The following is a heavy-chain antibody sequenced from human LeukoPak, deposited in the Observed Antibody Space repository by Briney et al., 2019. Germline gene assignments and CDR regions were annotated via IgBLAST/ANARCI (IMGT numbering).Heavy chain of an antibody. CDR1: GYTFTSYY. J-gene: IGHJ4*02. CDR3: ARFPASSSWYKGELFDY. D-gene: IGHD6-13*01. CDR2: IHPSGGST. V-gene: IGHV1-46*01. Sequence: ASVKVSCKASGYTFTSYYMHWVRQAPGQGLEWMGIIHPSGGSTSYAQKFQGRVTMTRDTSTSTVYMELSSLRSEDTAVYYCARFPASSSWYKGELFDYWGQGTLVTVSS.